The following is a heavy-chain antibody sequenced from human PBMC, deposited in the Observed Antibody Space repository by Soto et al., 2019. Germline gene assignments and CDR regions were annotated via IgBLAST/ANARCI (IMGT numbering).Heavy chain of an antibody. CDR2: IYPGDSDT. J-gene: IGHJ6*02. CDR1: GYSFTSYW. V-gene: IGHV5-51*01. Sequence: GESLKISCKGSGYSFTSYWIGWVRQMPGKGLEWMGIIYPGDSDTRYSPSFQGQVTISADKSISTAYLQWSSLKASDTAMYYCARSTYYCDSSGYYDPSYYYGMDVWGQGTTVTVSS. CDR3: ARSTYYCDSSGYYDPSYYYGMDV. D-gene: IGHD3-22*01.